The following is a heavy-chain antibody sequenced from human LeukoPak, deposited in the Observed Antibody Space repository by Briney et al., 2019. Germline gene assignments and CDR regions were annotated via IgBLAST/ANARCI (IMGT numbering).Heavy chain of an antibody. J-gene: IGHJ4*02. CDR1: GFTFSSYW. Sequence: SGGSLRLSCAASGFTFSSYWMSWVRQAPGKGLEWVANIKQDGSEKYYVDSVKGRFTISRDNAKNSLYLQMNSLRAEDTAVYYCARDLASCSSTSCYMAGGKEVFDYWGQGTLVTVSS. D-gene: IGHD2-2*02. V-gene: IGHV3-7*01. CDR3: ARDLASCSSTSCYMAGGKEVFDY. CDR2: IKQDGSEK.